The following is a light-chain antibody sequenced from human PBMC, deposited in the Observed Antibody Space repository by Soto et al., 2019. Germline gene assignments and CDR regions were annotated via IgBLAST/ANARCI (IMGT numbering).Light chain of an antibody. CDR3: EQFGPSRTWT. V-gene: IGKV3-20*01. CDR1: QSVSSSP. CDR2: NAS. J-gene: IGKJ1*01. Sequence: EIVLTQSPGTLSLSPGERVTLSCRASQSVSSSPLTWYRQRPGQAPTLLIYNASSRATGIPDRFTGSGSETYVTLSISRLEREDFAGYFCEQFGPSRTWTFGQGTHVEIK.